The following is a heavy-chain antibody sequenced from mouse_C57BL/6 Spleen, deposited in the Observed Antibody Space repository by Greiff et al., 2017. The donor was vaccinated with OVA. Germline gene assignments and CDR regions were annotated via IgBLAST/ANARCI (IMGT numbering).Heavy chain of an antibody. J-gene: IGHJ2*01. D-gene: IGHD1-1*01. Sequence: QVQLKQSGAELARPGASVKMSCKASGYTFTSYTMHWVKQRPGQGLEWIGYINPSSGYTKYNQKFKDKATLTADKSSSTAYMQLSSLTSEDSAVYYCARSGTLYYGSSSDYWGQGTTLTVSS. CDR1: GYTFTSYT. CDR3: ARSGTLYYGSSSDY. CDR2: INPSSGYT. V-gene: IGHV1-4*01.